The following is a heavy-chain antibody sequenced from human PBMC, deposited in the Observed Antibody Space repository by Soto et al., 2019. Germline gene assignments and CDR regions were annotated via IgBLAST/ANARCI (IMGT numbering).Heavy chain of an antibody. CDR3: GSARGMDV. Sequence: QVQLQESGPGLVEPSQTLSLTCTVSGVSLSGSKYYWSWIRHLPGKGLEWIGFTRYGGFPYHNPSLKSRATISVQSSKNQFSLRLTSLTAADTAVYYCGSARGMDVWGRGTTVIVSS. CDR2: TRYGGFP. V-gene: IGHV4-31*03. CDR1: GVSLSGSKYY. D-gene: IGHD6-6*01. J-gene: IGHJ6*02.